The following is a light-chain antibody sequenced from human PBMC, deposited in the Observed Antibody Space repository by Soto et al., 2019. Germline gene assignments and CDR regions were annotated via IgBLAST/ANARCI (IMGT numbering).Light chain of an antibody. V-gene: IGLV1-40*01. CDR1: SSNIGANSD. CDR2: GNT. J-gene: IGLJ1*01. CDR3: QSYDNSLSGFYV. Sequence: ALTQPPSVSGAPGQRVTISCTGSSSNIGANSDVHWYQQLTGAAPKLLIYGNTNRPSGVSDRFSASKSGTSASLAITGLQAEDEADYYCQSYDNSLSGFYVFGTGTKVNVL.